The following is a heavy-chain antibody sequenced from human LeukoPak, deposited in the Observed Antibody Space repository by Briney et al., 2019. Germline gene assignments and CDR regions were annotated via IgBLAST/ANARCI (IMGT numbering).Heavy chain of an antibody. V-gene: IGHV3-20*04. CDR3: AKGCAYSGYDPRLLDD. CDR1: GSTFDDYG. D-gene: IGHD5-12*01. Sequence: GGSLRLSCAASGSTFDDYGMSWVRQAPGKGLEWVSGINWNGGSTGYVDSVKGRFTISRDNAKNSLYLERTSLRANDKALYYCAKGCAYSGYDPRLLDDWGQGTLVTVSS. CDR2: INWNGGST. J-gene: IGHJ4*02.